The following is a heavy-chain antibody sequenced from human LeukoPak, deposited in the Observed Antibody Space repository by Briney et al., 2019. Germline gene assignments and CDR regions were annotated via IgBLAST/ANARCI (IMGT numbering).Heavy chain of an antibody. D-gene: IGHD3-16*01. J-gene: IGHJ4*02. CDR1: GFNFRNYG. Sequence: PGGSLRLSCVASGFNFRNYGMNWVRQAPGKGLEWVAAVCDDGDKTYYGDSVKGRFTVSRDNSKNTLYLQMSSLRAEDTAVYYCAGRTYYFDYWGQGTLVTVSS. V-gene: IGHV3-23*01. CDR3: AGRTYYFDY. CDR2: VCDDGDKT.